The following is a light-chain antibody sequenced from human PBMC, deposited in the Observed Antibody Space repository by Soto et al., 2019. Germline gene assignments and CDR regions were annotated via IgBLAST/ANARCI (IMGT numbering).Light chain of an antibody. V-gene: IGLV2-23*02. CDR1: SSDVGSYNF. CDR2: EVI. CDR3: CSYAGSTSLV. Sequence: QSALTQPASVSGSPGQSITISCTGTSSDVGSYNFVSWYQQHPGKAPKVIIYEVIKRPSGVSNRFSGSKSGNTASLTISGLQAEDEADYYCCSYAGSTSLVFGGGTKVTVL. J-gene: IGLJ3*02.